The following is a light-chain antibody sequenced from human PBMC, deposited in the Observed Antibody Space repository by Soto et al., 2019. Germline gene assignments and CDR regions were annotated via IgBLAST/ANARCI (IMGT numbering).Light chain of an antibody. Sequence: QSVLTQPPSVSGAPGQRVTISCTGSSSNIGAGYDVHWYQQLPGTDPKLLIYGNNNRPSGVPDRFSGSKSGTSASLAITGIQAEDESDYDCQSYDSSLISYVFGTGTKLTVL. CDR2: GNN. CDR1: SSNIGAGYD. V-gene: IGLV1-40*01. J-gene: IGLJ1*01. CDR3: QSYDSSLISYV.